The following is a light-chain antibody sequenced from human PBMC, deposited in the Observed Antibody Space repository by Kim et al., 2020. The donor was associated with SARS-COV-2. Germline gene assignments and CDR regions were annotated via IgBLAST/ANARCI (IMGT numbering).Light chain of an antibody. J-gene: IGKJ2*01. CDR1: QDISRY. CDR2: AAS. V-gene: IGKV1-8*01. CDR3: QQYYSYPYA. Sequence: ASTGDRVTITCRASQDISRYLAWYPTKPGKAPKLLIYAASTLQSGVPSRFSGSGSGTDFTLTISCLQSEDFATYYCQQYYSYPYAFGRETKLEI.